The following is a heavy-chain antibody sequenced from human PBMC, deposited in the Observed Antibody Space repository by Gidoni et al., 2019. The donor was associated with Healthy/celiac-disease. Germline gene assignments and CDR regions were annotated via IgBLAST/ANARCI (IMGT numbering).Heavy chain of an antibody. CDR3: ARVWLVESSGWYGGWFDP. V-gene: IGHV4-4*02. D-gene: IGHD6-19*01. J-gene: IGHJ5*02. Sequence: QVHLQESGPGLVKPSGTLSLTCAVSGGSISCYNWWGWVRQPPGKGLEWIGEMYHRGSTNYNQYLKSRVTISVDKSKNQFSLKLSSVTAADTAVYYCARVWLVESSGWYGGWFDPWGQGTLVTVSS. CDR2: MYHRGST. CDR1: GGSISCYNW.